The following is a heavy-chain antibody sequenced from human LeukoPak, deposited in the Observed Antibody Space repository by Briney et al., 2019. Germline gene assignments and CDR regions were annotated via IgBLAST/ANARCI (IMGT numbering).Heavy chain of an antibody. CDR2: IYYSGST. V-gene: IGHV4-39*07. J-gene: IGHJ6*03. CDR3: ARSLYYYGSGSYYRGYYYYYMDV. D-gene: IGHD3-10*01. Sequence: PSETLSLTCTVSGGSISSSSYYWGWIRQPPGKGLEWIGSIYYSGSTYYNPSLKSRVTISVDTSKNQFSLKLSSVTAADTAVYYCARSLYYYGSGSYYRGYYYYYMDVWGKGTTVTISS. CDR1: GGSISSSSYY.